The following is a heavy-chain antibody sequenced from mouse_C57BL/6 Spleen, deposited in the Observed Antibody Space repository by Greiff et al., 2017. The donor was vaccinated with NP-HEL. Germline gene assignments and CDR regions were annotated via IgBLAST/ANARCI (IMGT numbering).Heavy chain of an antibody. CDR1: GFNIQNTY. D-gene: IGHD2-1*01. J-gene: IGHJ3*01. Sequence: VQLQQSVAELVRPGASVKLSCTASGFNIQNTYMHWVKPRPEQGLEWIGRIDPANGNTNSAPKFQGKATITADTSSNTAYLQLSSLTSEDTAIYYCAQGNYGFAYWGQGTLVTVSA. CDR3: AQGNYGFAY. V-gene: IGHV14-3*01. CDR2: IDPANGNT.